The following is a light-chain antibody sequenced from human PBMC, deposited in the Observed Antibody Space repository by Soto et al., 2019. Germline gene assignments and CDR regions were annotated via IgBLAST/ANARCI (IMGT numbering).Light chain of an antibody. CDR1: QTIGKY. V-gene: IGKV1-17*01. Sequence: DIQMTQSPSSLSATVGDRVTITCRASQTIGKYLNWYQQQPGKVPKLLIYDASYLQSGVPSRFSGSESGTECTLTISSLKHEDCSTYYCQQFNSYTITFGQGTRLEIK. CDR2: DAS. J-gene: IGKJ5*01. CDR3: QQFNSYTIT.